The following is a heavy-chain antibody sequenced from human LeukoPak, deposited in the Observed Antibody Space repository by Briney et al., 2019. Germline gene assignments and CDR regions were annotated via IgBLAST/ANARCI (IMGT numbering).Heavy chain of an antibody. CDR1: GFTSSSYS. CDR3: ARSPRYDFWSGSRYYYYMDV. Sequence: PGGSLRLSCAASGFTSSSYSMNWVRQAPGKGLEWVSYISSSSSTIYYADSVKGRFTISRDNAKNSLYLQMNSLRAEDTAVYYCARSPRYDFWSGSRYYYYMDVWGKGTTVTVSS. D-gene: IGHD3-3*01. CDR2: ISSSSSTI. J-gene: IGHJ6*03. V-gene: IGHV3-48*01.